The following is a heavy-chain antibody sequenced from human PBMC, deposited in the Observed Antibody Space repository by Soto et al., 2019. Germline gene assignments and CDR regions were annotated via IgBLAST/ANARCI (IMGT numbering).Heavy chain of an antibody. CDR3: ARDRVDAALGTFDQ. CDR2: ISTYNGKT. D-gene: IGHD6-13*01. Sequence: QVQLVQSGAEVKKPGASVKVSCKTSGYTFSTYPISWVRQAPGQGLEWVGWISTYNGKTKYGQKFQGRVTITTDTSASTAYMTRRNLRSDDTAVYYCARDRVDAALGTFDQWCEGTLVTVSS. V-gene: IGHV1-18*01. CDR1: GYTFSTYP. J-gene: IGHJ4*02.